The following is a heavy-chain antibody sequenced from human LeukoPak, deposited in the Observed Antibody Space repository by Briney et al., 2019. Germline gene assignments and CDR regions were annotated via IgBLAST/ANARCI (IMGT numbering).Heavy chain of an antibody. CDR3: LLNYDILTGYYTDY. Sequence: SETLSLTCAVYGGSFSGYYWSWIRQPPGKGLEWIGEINHSGSTNYNPSLKSRVTISVDTSKNQFSLKLSSVIAADTAVYYCLLNYDILTGYYTDYWGQGTLVTVSS. V-gene: IGHV4-34*01. J-gene: IGHJ4*02. D-gene: IGHD3-9*01. CDR2: INHSGST. CDR1: GGSFSGYY.